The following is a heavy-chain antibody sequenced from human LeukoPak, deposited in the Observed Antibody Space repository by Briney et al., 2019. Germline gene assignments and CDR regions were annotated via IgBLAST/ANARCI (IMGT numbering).Heavy chain of an antibody. D-gene: IGHD3-10*01. CDR1: GFTFSSFA. CDR2: ISGSGHNT. V-gene: IGHV3-23*01. J-gene: IGHJ2*01. Sequence: GGSLRLSCAASGFTFSSFAMSWVRQAPGKCLEWVSTISGSGHNTHYADSVKGRFTISRDNSENTVYLQMNSLRAEDTAVYYCADPGGSGAQFDLWGRGTLLTVSS. CDR3: ADPGGSGAQFDL.